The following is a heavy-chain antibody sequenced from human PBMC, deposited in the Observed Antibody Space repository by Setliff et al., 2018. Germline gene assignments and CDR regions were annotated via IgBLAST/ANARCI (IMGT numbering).Heavy chain of an antibody. CDR1: GGSISSYY. J-gene: IGHJ4*02. CDR2: IYYSGST. V-gene: IGHV4-59*08. CDR3: ARLGATTVTTGTPPFDY. D-gene: IGHD4-17*01. Sequence: PSETLSLTCTVSGGSISSYYWSWIRQPPGKGLEWIGYIYYSGSTNYNPSLKSRVTISVDTSKNQFSLKLSSVTAADTAVYYCARLGATTVTTGTPPFDYWGQGTPVTVSS.